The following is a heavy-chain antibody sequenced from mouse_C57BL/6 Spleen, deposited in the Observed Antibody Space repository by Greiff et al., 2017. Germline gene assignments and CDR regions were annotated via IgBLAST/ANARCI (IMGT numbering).Heavy chain of an antibody. CDR1: GYTFTSYW. V-gene: IGHV1-64*01. Sequence: QVQLQQPGAELVKPGASVKLSCKASGYTFTSYWMHWVKQRPGQGLEWIGMIHPNSGSTNYNEKFKSKATLTVDKSSSTAYMQLSSLTSEDSAVYYCAQELYYYGSSAFAYWGQGTLVTVSA. CDR2: IHPNSGST. CDR3: AQELYYYGSSAFAY. J-gene: IGHJ3*01. D-gene: IGHD1-1*01.